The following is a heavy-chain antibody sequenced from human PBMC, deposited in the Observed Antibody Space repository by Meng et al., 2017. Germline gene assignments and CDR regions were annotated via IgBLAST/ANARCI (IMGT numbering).Heavy chain of an antibody. V-gene: IGHV4-31*03. Sequence: QGRRQGSGPGLGKPSQTLSLPCTVSGGSISSGGYYWSWIRQHPGKGLEWIGYIYYSGSTYYNPSLKSRVTISVDTSKNQFSLKLSSVTAADTAVYYCASKGGLSTYNWFDPWGQGTLVTVSS. J-gene: IGHJ5*02. CDR3: ASKGGLSTYNWFDP. CDR1: GGSISSGGYY. D-gene: IGHD5-12*01. CDR2: IYYSGST.